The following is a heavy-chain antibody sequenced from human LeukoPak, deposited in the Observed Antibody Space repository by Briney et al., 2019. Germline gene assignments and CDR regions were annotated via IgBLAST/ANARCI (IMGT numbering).Heavy chain of an antibody. J-gene: IGHJ4*02. D-gene: IGHD6-13*01. CDR2: IRYDGSNK. V-gene: IGHV3-30*02. CDR3: AIIAAAGTSLDY. CDR1: GVTFSSYG. Sequence: GGSLRLSCAASGVTFSSYGMHWVRQAPGKGLEWVAFIRYDGSNKYYADSVKGRFSIPRDNSKNTLYLQMNSLRAEDTAVYYCAIIAAAGTSLDYWGQGTLVTVSS.